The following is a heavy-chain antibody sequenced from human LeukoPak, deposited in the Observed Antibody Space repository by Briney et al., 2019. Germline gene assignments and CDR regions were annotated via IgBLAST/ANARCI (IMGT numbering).Heavy chain of an antibody. Sequence: ASVKVSCKASGYTFSTYGISWVRQAPGQGLEWMGWSSAYNGNTNYAQKLQSRVTMTTDTSTSTAYMELRSLRSDDTAVYYCARHQGIAVAGGIDYWGQGTLVTVSS. V-gene: IGHV1-18*01. CDR2: SSAYNGNT. D-gene: IGHD6-19*01. CDR1: GYTFSTYG. CDR3: ARHQGIAVAGGIDY. J-gene: IGHJ4*02.